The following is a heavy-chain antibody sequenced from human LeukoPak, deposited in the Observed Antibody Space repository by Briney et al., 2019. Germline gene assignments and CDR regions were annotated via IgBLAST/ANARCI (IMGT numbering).Heavy chain of an antibody. J-gene: IGHJ6*03. CDR2: IYYSGST. V-gene: IGHV4-39*07. Sequence: YPSETLSLTCTVSGGSISSSSYYWGWIRQPPGKGLEWIGSIYYSGSTYYNPSLKSRVTISVDTSKNQFSLKLSSVTAADTAVYYCARDSDRDYAWGSYGSRYYYMDVWGKGTTVTVSS. CDR1: GGSISSSSYY. D-gene: IGHD3-16*02. CDR3: ARDSDRDYAWGSYGSRYYYMDV.